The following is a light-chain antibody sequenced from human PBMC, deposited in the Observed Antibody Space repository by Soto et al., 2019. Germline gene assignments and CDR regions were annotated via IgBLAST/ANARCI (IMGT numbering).Light chain of an antibody. CDR2: AAS. CDR3: QHAYGFPVT. Sequence: DIQMTQSPSTVSASVGDRVTITCRASQNIISWLAWYQQQPGQAPKLLIYAASNLHSGVPSRFSGSGSGTDFTLTINRHQPEDFATYYWQHAYGFPVTFGQGTRLEIK. CDR1: QNIISW. J-gene: IGKJ5*01. V-gene: IGKV1-12*01.